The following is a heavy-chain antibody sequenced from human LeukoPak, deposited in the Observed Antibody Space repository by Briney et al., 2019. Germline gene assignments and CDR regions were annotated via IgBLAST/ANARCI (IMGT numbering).Heavy chain of an antibody. J-gene: IGHJ5*02. D-gene: IGHD2-15*01. Sequence: GRSLRLSCAASGFTFSSYGMHWVRQAPGKGLEWVAVIWYDGSNKYYADSVKGRFTISRDNSKNALYLQMNSLRAEDTAVYYCAKGYCSGGSCYSNWFDPWGQGTLVTVSS. V-gene: IGHV3-33*06. CDR1: GFTFSSYG. CDR3: AKGYCSGGSCYSNWFDP. CDR2: IWYDGSNK.